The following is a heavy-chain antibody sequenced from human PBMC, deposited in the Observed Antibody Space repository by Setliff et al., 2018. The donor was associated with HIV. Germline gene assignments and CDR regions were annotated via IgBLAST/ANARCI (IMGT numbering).Heavy chain of an antibody. J-gene: IGHJ6*03. D-gene: IGHD3-10*01. CDR3: ARDRRGYYYGSGSCYMDV. V-gene: IGHV4-4*08. CDR2: IYTSGIT. Sequence: PSETLSLPCTVSVDSISSYYWSWIRQPPGKGLEWIGYIYTSGITDYNPSLKSRVTISGDTSKNQFSRKLSSVTAADTAVYYCARDRRGYYYGSGSCYMDVWGTGTTVTVSS. CDR1: VDSISSYY.